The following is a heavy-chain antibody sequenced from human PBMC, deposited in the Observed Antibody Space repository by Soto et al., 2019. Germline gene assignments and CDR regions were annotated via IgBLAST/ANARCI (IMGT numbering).Heavy chain of an antibody. CDR2: ISAYNGNT. J-gene: IGHJ4*02. V-gene: IGHV1-18*01. CDR1: GYTFTSYG. D-gene: IGHD3-9*01. CDR3: ARAQRSYYDILTGYYNSVGSTDY. Sequence: GASVKVSCKASGYTFTSYGISWVRQAPGQGLEWMGWISAYNGNTNYAQKLQGRVTMTTDTSTSTAYMELRSLRSDDTAVYYCARAQRSYYDILTGYYNSVGSTDYWGQGTLVTVSS.